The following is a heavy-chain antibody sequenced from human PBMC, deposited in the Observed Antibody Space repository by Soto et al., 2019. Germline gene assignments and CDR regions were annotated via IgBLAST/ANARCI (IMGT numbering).Heavy chain of an antibody. Sequence: GGSLRLSCAACGFTVSSNYMSWVRQAPGKGLEWVSVIYSGGSTYYADSVKGRFTISRDNSKNTLYLQMNSLRAEDTAVYYCASVRYNWNYYGENGVHFEYWGQGTLVTVSS. CDR1: GFTVSSNY. D-gene: IGHD1-7*01. CDR3: ASVRYNWNYYGENGVHFEY. CDR2: IYSGGST. J-gene: IGHJ4*02. V-gene: IGHV3-66*01.